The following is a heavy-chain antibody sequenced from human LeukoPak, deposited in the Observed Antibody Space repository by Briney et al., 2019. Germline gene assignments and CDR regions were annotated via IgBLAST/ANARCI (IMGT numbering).Heavy chain of an antibody. D-gene: IGHD1-7*01. V-gene: IGHV1-2*02. CDR2: ISPTNGDT. J-gene: IGHJ4*02. CDR1: GYIFTANY. CDR3: VRDGLHWDYDY. Sequence: GASVKVSCKTSGYIFTANYIHWVRQAPGQGLEWMGWISPTNGDTRYAQKFQGRVAMTRDTSISTGYMELSRLRSDDTAVHYCVRDGLHWDYDYWGQGTLVAVSS.